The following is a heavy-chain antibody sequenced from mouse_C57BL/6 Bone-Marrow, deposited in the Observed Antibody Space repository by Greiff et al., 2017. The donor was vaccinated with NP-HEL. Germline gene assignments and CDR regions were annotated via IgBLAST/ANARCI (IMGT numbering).Heavy chain of an antibody. Sequence: QVQLKESGAELVRPGTSVKVSCKASGYAFTNYLIEWVKQRPGQGLEWIGVINPGSGGTNYNEKFKGKATLTADKSSSTAYMQLSSLTSEDSAVYFWASALRGAMDYWGQGPSVTVSS. CDR1: GYAFTNYL. CDR2: INPGSGGT. V-gene: IGHV1-54*01. J-gene: IGHJ4*01. CDR3: ASALRGAMDY.